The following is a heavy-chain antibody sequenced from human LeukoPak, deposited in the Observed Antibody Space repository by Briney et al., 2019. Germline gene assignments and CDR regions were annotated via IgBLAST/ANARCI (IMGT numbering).Heavy chain of an antibody. D-gene: IGHD6-19*01. CDR1: RFTFSKYW. CDR2: INQGGSEK. CDR3: VRDGSGYDY. V-gene: IGHV3-7*05. Sequence: GGSLRLSCAASRFTFSKYWMSWVSQPPGKGLEWVANINQGGSEKYYLNSVKGRFPISRDNAKNSLYLQMNSLRADDTAIYYCVRDGSGYDYWGQGTLVTVSS. J-gene: IGHJ4*02.